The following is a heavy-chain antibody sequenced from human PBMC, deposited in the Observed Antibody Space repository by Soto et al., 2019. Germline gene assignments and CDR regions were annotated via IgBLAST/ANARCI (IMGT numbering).Heavy chain of an antibody. CDR2: ISGGGGST. CDR3: ASDTRETYYCGMDV. CDR1: GFTFSSYA. J-gene: IGHJ6*02. V-gene: IGHV3-23*01. Sequence: EVQLLGSGGGLVQPGGSLRLSCAASGFTFSSYAMSWVRQAPGKGMEWVSLISGGGGSTYYADSVKGRFTISRDNSKNKLYLQMNSLRAEDTAVYYCASDTRETYYCGMDVWGQGTTVTVSS.